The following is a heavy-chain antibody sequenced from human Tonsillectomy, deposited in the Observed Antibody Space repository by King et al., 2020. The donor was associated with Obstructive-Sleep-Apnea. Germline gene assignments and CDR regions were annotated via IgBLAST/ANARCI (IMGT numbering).Heavy chain of an antibody. V-gene: IGHV3-30*18. CDR1: GFTFSSYG. CDR2: MSYYGSNK. D-gene: IGHD6-19*01. J-gene: IGHJ6*02. CDR3: AKDSSGFFYYGMDV. Sequence: VQLVQSGGGVVQPGRSLRLSCAASGFTFSSYGMHWVRQAPGKGLEWVAVMSYYGSNKYYADSVKGRFTISRDNSKNTLYLQMNSLRAEDTAVYYCAKDSSGFFYYGMDVWGQGTTVTVSS.